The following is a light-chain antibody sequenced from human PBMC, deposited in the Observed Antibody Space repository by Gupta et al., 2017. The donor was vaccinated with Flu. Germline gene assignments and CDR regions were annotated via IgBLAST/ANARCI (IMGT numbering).Light chain of an antibody. CDR1: QSVSSS. CDR2: GAS. Sequence: RVMTQSPATLSVSPGETATLSCRASQSVSSSVAWYQQKPGQAPRLLIYGASTRATGIPARFSGSGSGTEFTLTISNLQSEDFAVYYCQQYKNWPLTFGPGTKVDIK. J-gene: IGKJ3*01. V-gene: IGKV3-15*01. CDR3: QQYKNWPLT.